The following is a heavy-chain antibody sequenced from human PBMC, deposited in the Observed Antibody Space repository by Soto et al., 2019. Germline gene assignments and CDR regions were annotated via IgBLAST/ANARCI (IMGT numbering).Heavy chain of an antibody. CDR3: GAYDSSGYYGSHAFDI. Sequence: QVQLQESGPGLVKPSQTLSLTCTVSGGSISSGGYYWSWIRQHPGKGLEWIGYIYYSGSTYYNPSLKSRVTISVDTSKNQFSLKLSSVTAADTAVYYCGAYDSSGYYGSHAFDIWGQGTMVTVSS. V-gene: IGHV4-31*03. J-gene: IGHJ3*02. CDR2: IYYSGST. CDR1: GGSISSGGYY. D-gene: IGHD3-22*01.